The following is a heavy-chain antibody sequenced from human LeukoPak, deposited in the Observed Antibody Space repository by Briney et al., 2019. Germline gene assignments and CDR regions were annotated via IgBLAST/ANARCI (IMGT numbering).Heavy chain of an antibody. V-gene: IGHV1-18*01. CDR1: GYTFTNYD. Sequence: ASVKVSCKASGYTFTNYDITWVRQAPGQGLEWMGWISGYSSNTNYAQNLQGRVTMTTDTSTSTAYMELRRLGPDDTAVYYCARVSSGSGTYRMDVWGQGTTVTVSS. J-gene: IGHJ6*02. D-gene: IGHD3-10*01. CDR2: ISGYSSNT. CDR3: ARVSSGSGTYRMDV.